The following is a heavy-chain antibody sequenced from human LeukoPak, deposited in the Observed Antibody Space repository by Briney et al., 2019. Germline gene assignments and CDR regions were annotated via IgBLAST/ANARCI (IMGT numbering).Heavy chain of an antibody. CDR2: INPSGGST. D-gene: IGHD3-22*01. Sequence: ASVKVSCKASGYTFTSYYMHWVRQAPGQGLEWMGIINPSGGSTSYAQKFQGRVTMTRDTSTSTVYMELSSLRSEDTAVYYCVRAPYYYDSSGYYYPFDYWGQGTLVTVSS. V-gene: IGHV1-46*01. J-gene: IGHJ4*02. CDR1: GYTFTSYY. CDR3: VRAPYYYDSSGYYYPFDY.